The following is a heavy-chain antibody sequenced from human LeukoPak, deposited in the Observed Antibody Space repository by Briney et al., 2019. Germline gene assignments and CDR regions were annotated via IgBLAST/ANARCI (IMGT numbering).Heavy chain of an antibody. V-gene: IGHV1-69*04. D-gene: IGHD2-15*01. Sequence: SVKVSCKASGGTFSSYAISWVRQAPGQGLEWMGRIIPIFGIANYTQKFQGRVTITADKSTSTAYMELSSLRSEDTAVYYCHVVAPRDYYYGMDVWGQGTTVTVSS. CDR1: GGTFSSYA. CDR2: IIPIFGIA. J-gene: IGHJ6*02. CDR3: HVVAPRDYYYGMDV.